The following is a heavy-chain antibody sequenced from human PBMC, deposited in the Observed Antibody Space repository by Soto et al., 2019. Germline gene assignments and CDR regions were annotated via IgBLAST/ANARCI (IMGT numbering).Heavy chain of an antibody. Sequence: SVKVSCKASGGTFSSYAIGWGRQAPGQGLEWMGGIIPIFGTANYAQKFQGRVTITADESTSTAYMELSSLRSEDTAVYYCARRADPAETNYYYGMDVWGQGTTVTVSS. CDR2: IIPIFGTA. V-gene: IGHV1-69*13. CDR1: GGTFSSYA. CDR3: ARRADPAETNYYYGMDV. D-gene: IGHD1-26*01. J-gene: IGHJ6*02.